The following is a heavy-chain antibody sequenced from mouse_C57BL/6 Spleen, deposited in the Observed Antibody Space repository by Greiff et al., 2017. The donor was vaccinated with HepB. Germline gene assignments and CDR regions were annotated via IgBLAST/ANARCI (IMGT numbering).Heavy chain of an antibody. CDR3: ARRDYDDDY. J-gene: IGHJ2*01. CDR1: GYAFSSSW. V-gene: IGHV1-82*01. D-gene: IGHD2-4*01. CDR2: IYPGDGDT. Sequence: QVQLKESGPELVKPGASVKISCKASGYAFSSSWMNWVKQRPGKGLEWIGRIYPGDGDTNYNGKFKGKATLTADKSSSTAYMQLSSLTSEDSAVYFCARRDYDDDYWGQGTTLTVSS.